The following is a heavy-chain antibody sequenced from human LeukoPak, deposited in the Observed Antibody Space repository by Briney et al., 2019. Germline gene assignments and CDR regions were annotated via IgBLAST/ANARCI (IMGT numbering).Heavy chain of an antibody. Sequence: PGGSLRLSCAASGFTFSSYGMHWVRQAPGKGLEWVAFIRYDGSNKYYADSVKGRFTISRDNSKNTLYLQMNSLRAEDTAVYYCAKEDPYSSSFDYWGQGTLVTVSS. CDR1: GFTFSSYG. CDR2: IRYDGSNK. CDR3: AKEDPYSSSFDY. V-gene: IGHV3-30*02. J-gene: IGHJ4*02. D-gene: IGHD6-13*01.